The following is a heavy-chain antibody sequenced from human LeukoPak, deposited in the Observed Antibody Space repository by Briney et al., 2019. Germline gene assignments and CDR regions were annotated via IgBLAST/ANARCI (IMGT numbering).Heavy chain of an antibody. Sequence: GGSLRLSCAASGFTFSDYYMSWISQAPGKGLEWVSYISSSSSYTNYADSVKGRFTISRDNAKNSLYLQMNSLRAEDTAVYYCARDHCSGGSYYIAFDIWGQGTMVTVSS. V-gene: IGHV3-11*05. CDR1: GFTFSDYY. CDR3: ARDHCSGGSYYIAFDI. D-gene: IGHD2-15*01. J-gene: IGHJ3*02. CDR2: ISSSSSYT.